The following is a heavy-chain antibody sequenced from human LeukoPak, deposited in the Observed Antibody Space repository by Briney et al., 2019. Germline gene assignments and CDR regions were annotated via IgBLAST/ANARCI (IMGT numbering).Heavy chain of an antibody. CDR2: IYRGGST. CDR1: GFTVSSNY. Sequence: GGSLRLSCAASGFTVSSNYMSWVRQAPGKGLEWVSVIYRGGSTYYAHSVKGRFTISRDNSKNTLYLQMNSLRAEDTAVYHCARELLSGYYASSGYAPNYYYYGMDVWGQGTTVSVSS. CDR3: ARELLSGYYASSGYAPNYYYYGMDV. V-gene: IGHV3-53*01. D-gene: IGHD3-22*01. J-gene: IGHJ6*02.